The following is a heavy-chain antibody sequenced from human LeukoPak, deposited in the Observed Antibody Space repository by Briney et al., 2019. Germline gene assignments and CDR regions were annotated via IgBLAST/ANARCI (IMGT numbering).Heavy chain of an antibody. D-gene: IGHD6-19*01. Sequence: SETLSLTCAVYGGSFSGYYWSWIRQPPGKGLEWIGEINHSGSTNYNPSLKSRVTISVDTSKNQFSLKLSSVTAADTAVYYCARHLIAVAGYYYMDVWGKGTTVTVSS. CDR2: INHSGST. V-gene: IGHV4-34*01. CDR1: GGSFSGYY. J-gene: IGHJ6*03. CDR3: ARHLIAVAGYYYMDV.